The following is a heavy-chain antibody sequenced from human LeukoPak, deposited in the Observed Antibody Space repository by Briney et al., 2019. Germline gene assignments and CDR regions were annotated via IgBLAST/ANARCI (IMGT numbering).Heavy chain of an antibody. D-gene: IGHD2-15*01. CDR3: ARVGGWSAFDI. CDR1: GFTSSSYS. CDR2: ISSSSSYI. Sequence: AGGSLRLSCAASGFTSSSYSMNWVRQAPGKGLEWVSSISSSSSYIYYADSVKGRFTISRDNAKNSLYLQMNSLRAEDTAVYYCARVGGWSAFDIWGQGTMVTVSS. J-gene: IGHJ3*02. V-gene: IGHV3-21*01.